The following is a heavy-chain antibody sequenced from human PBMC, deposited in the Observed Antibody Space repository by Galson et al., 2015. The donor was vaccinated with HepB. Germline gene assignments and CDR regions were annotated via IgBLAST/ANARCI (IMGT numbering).Heavy chain of an antibody. CDR1: GFTFNNYA. CDR3: AKCSPDSTTCRYNDY. Sequence: SLRLSCAASGFTFNNYAMYWVRQTPGKGLEWVSAISGSGATTYYADSVKGRFTISRDNSKNTLYLQMNSLRVEDTATYYCAKCSPDSTTCRYNDYWGQGTLVTVSS. CDR2: ISGSGATT. D-gene: IGHD3-22*01. V-gene: IGHV3-23*01. J-gene: IGHJ4*02.